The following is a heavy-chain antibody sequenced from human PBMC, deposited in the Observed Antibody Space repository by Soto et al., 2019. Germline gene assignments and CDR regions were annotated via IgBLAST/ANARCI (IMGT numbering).Heavy chain of an antibody. Sequence: QVQLQESGPGLVKPSETLSLTCTVSGGSISSYYWSWIRQPPGKGLERIGYIESSGSTNDNPSLKSRVAIAVDTTKNQFSLKLSSVTAADTAVYYCATSHDYGGNTPYFCYGMDVWGQGTTVTVSS. CDR2: IESSGST. D-gene: IGHD4-17*01. V-gene: IGHV4-59*01. CDR3: ATSHDYGGNTPYFCYGMDV. J-gene: IGHJ6*02. CDR1: GGSISSYY.